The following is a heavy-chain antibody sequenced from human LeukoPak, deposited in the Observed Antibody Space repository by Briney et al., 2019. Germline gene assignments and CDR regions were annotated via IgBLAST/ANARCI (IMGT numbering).Heavy chain of an antibody. CDR2: ISYDGSNK. D-gene: IGHD2-15*01. CDR3: ARDRRGGYCSGSTCYSGFDY. Sequence: QTGGSLRLSCAASGFAFSSSAMRWVRQAPGKGLEWVALISYDGSNKYYGDSVKGRFTISRDNSKNTLYLQVNSLRAEDTAVYYCARDRRGGYCSGSTCYSGFDYWGQGTLVTVSS. CDR1: GFAFSSSA. J-gene: IGHJ4*02. V-gene: IGHV3-30-3*01.